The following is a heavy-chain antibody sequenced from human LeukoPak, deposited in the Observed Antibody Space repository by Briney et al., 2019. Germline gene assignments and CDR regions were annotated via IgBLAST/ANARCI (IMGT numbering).Heavy chain of an antibody. CDR1: EYTFTGYY. D-gene: IGHD5-24*01. V-gene: IGHV1-46*01. J-gene: IGHJ3*02. Sequence: GASVKVSCKASEYTFTGYYIHWVRQAPGQVLEWMGLINPDGGNTNYAQNFQGRVTLTRDTSTSTVYMELSSLRSEDTAIYYCARIRDGYNDAYDIWSQGTVVTVPS. CDR2: INPDGGNT. CDR3: ARIRDGYNDAYDI.